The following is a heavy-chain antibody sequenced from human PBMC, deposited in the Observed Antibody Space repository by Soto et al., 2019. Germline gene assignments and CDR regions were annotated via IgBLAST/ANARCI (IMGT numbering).Heavy chain of an antibody. CDR2: MNTNSGNT. CDR1: GYTFTSYE. CDR3: ARSTVTVDY. D-gene: IGHD4-17*01. V-gene: IGHV1-8*01. Sequence: QVKLVQSGSEVKKPGASVKESCKASGYTFTSYEINWVRQATGQGLEGMGWMNTNSGNTVYAQKFQGRVTMTSNTSISTAYMDLIRLRSEDTAVYYCARSTVTVDYWGQGTLVTVSS. J-gene: IGHJ4*02.